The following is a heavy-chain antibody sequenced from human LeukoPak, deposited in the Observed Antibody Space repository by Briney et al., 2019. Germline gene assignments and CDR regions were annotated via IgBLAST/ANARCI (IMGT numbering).Heavy chain of an antibody. J-gene: IGHJ4*02. CDR2: IYYSGST. CDR1: GGSISSYY. CDR3: ARLAIFGVARGDY. Sequence: SETLSLTCTVSGGSISSYYWGWIRQPPGKGLEWIGSIYYSGSTYYNPSLKSRVTISVDTSKNQFSLKLSSVTAADTAVYYCARLAIFGVARGDYWGQGTLVTVSS. D-gene: IGHD3-3*01. V-gene: IGHV4-39*01.